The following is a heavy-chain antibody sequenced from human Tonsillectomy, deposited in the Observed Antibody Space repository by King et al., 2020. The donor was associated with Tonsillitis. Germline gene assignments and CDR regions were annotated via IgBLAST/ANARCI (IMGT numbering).Heavy chain of an antibody. Sequence: VQLVQSGGVVVQPGGSLRLSCAASGFTFDDYTMHWVRQPPGKGLEWVSLISWDGVTTYYADSVKGRFTISRDNSKNSLYLQMNSLRTEDTALYYCAKPRRYFDWQGGMDVWGQGTTVTVSS. CDR3: AKPRRYFDWQGGMDV. CDR1: GFTFDDYT. D-gene: IGHD3-9*01. J-gene: IGHJ6*02. V-gene: IGHV3-43*01. CDR2: ISWDGVTT.